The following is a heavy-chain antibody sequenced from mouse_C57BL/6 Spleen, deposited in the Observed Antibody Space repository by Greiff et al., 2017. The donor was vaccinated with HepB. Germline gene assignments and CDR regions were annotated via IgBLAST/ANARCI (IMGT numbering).Heavy chain of an antibody. Sequence: EVKLQESGPGLVKPSQSLSLTCSVTGYSITSGYYWNWIRQFPGNKLEWMGYISYDGSNNYNPSLKNRISITRDTSKNQFFLKLNSVTTEDTATYYCARDSNNFDYWGQGTTLTVSS. V-gene: IGHV3-6*01. CDR2: ISYDGSN. CDR1: GYSITSGYY. J-gene: IGHJ2*01. D-gene: IGHD2-5*01. CDR3: ARDSNNFDY.